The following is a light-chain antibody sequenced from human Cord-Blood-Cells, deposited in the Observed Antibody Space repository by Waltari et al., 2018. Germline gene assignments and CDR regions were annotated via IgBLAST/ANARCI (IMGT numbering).Light chain of an antibody. CDR1: ALPKKY. CDR2: EDS. CDR3: YSADSSGNHRV. J-gene: IGLJ2*01. V-gene: IGLV3-10*01. Sequence: SYELTQPPSVSVSPGQTARITCSGDALPKKYAYWYQQKSGQAPVRVIYEDSKRPSGIPERFSGSSSGTMPTLTISGAQVEDEADYYWYSADSSGNHRVFGGGTKLTVL.